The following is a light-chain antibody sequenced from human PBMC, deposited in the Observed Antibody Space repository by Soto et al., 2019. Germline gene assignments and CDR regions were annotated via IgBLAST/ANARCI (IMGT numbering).Light chain of an antibody. CDR1: QDVSSW. CDR3: QQAKSAPLT. CDR2: AAF. Sequence: DVQLTQSPSSVSASVGDRITITCRASQDVSSWLAWYQHKPGKAPKLLIYAAFNLQGGVPSRFSGSRSRTEFTLSINGLQPEDLGTYYCQQAKSAPLTFGQGTRLEIK. J-gene: IGKJ5*01. V-gene: IGKV1-12*01.